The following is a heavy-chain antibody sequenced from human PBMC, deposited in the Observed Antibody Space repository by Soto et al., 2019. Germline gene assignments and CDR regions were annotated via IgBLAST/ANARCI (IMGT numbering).Heavy chain of an antibody. CDR1: GFTFSSYW. Sequence: PGGSLRLSCAASGFTFSSYWMSWVRQAPGKGLEWVANIKQDGSEKYYVDSVKGRFTISRDNAKNSLYLQMNSLRAEDTAVYYCARGVDLGSGYYLPAYYFDYWGQGTLVTVSS. J-gene: IGHJ4*02. D-gene: IGHD3-3*01. V-gene: IGHV3-7*01. CDR2: IKQDGSEK. CDR3: ARGVDLGSGYYLPAYYFDY.